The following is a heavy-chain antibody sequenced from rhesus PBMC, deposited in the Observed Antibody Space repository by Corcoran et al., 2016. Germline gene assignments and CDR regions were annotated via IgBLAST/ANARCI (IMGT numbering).Heavy chain of an antibody. CDR3: ARIQWVQLSLDA. V-gene: IGHV4-160*01. J-gene: IGHJ6*01. CDR1: GGSISSNY. D-gene: IGHD5-24*01. CDR2: IDGSGGST. Sequence: QVQLQESGPGLVKPSETLSLTCAVSGGSISSNYWSWIPPPPGKGLEWIGRIDGSGGSTDYNPSLKGRVTISTDTSKNQFSLKLSSVTAADTAVYYCARIQWVQLSLDAWGQGVVVTVSS.